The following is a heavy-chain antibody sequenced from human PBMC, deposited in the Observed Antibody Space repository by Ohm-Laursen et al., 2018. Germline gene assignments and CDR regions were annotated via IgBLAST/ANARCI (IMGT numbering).Heavy chain of an antibody. V-gene: IGHV3-7*01. CDR1: GFRFSGNW. J-gene: IGHJ6*01. CDR2: INPDGSQK. Sequence: SLRLSCAASGFRFSGNWMNWVRQTPGKGLELVANINPDGSQKYYMDSVRGRFTISRDNAKNTLYLQMNSLRAEDTAVYYCARVQRGYYDGYCYYAMDVWGQGTTVTVSS. CDR3: ARVQRGYYDGYCYYAMDV. D-gene: IGHD3-16*01.